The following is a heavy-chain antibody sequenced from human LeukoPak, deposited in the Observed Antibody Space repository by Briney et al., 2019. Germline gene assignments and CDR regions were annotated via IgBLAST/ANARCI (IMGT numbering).Heavy chain of an antibody. J-gene: IGHJ2*01. V-gene: IGHV5-51*01. D-gene: IGHD2-2*01. CDR3: ARHYCSSTSCYEYWNFDL. CDR2: IYPGDSDT. Sequence: GESLKISCKGSGYSFTSYWIGWVRQMPGKGLEWMGIIYPGDSDTRYSPSFQGQVTISADKSINTAYLQWSSLKASDTAMYYCARHYCSSTSCYEYWNFDLWGRGTLVTVSS. CDR1: GYSFTSYW.